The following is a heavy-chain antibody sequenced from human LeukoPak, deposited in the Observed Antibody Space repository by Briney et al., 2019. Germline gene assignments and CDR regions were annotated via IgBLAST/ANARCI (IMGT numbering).Heavy chain of an antibody. CDR2: INSDGKTT. Sequence: QTGGSLRLSCAASGFTFSNSWMHWVRQAPGKGLVWVSRINSDGKTTTYADSVKGRFTISRDNAKNTLYLQMNSLSAEDTAVYYCARDYPPDWGQGTLVTVSA. V-gene: IGHV3-74*01. CDR3: ARDYPPD. J-gene: IGHJ4*02. CDR1: GFTFSNSW.